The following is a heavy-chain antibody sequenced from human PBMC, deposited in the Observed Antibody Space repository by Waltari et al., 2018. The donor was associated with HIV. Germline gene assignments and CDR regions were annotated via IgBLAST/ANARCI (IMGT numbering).Heavy chain of an antibody. J-gene: IGHJ3*02. CDR2: IWSDGNKE. D-gene: IGHD1-26*01. CDR3: AKDNSVNYFTGDAFDI. V-gene: IGHV3-30*18. CDR1: GFTFSRYG. Sequence: QVQLVESGGGVVQPGRSLRLSCAASGFTFSRYGLHWVRQAPGKGPEWVAIIWSDGNKEYYADSVKGRFTISRDNSKDTLYLQMNSLRAEDTAMYYCAKDNSVNYFTGDAFDIWGQGTMVIVSS.